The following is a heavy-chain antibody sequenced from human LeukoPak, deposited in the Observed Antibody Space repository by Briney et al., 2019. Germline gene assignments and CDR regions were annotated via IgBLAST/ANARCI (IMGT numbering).Heavy chain of an antibody. D-gene: IGHD6-13*01. Sequence: AGGSLTLSCAASGLIFNRHPMQCARQAPGKGLQWVALISYDGSNEYFADSVKGRFTISRENSRNTLSLQVNSLRLEDTVVYNCVRSTAAAKYYFDYGGQGTLVTVSS. J-gene: IGHJ4*02. V-gene: IGHV3-30-3*01. CDR2: ISYDGSNE. CDR3: VRSTAAAKYYFDY. CDR1: GLIFNRHP.